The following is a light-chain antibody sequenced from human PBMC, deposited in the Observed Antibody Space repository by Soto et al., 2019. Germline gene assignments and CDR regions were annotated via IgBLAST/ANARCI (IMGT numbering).Light chain of an antibody. V-gene: IGKV4-1*01. CDR3: EQVYTTPRT. Sequence: DIVMTQAPDSLAASLGAIVTINCKSSRNLLYNDKNYVAWYQQRPGQAPKLLIYWASTRESKVPIRISGSGSVTDFSLTIRRLQAADAAVYYCEQVYTTPRTFGQGTMLEI. CDR2: WAS. J-gene: IGKJ2*01. CDR1: RNLLYNDKNY.